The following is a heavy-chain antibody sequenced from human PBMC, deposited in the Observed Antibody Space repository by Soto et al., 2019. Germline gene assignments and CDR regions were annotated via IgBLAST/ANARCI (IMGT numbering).Heavy chain of an antibody. CDR2: IIPIFGTT. Sequence: QVQLVQSGAEVKKPGSSMKVSCKASGDTFSSYAFSWVRQAPGQGLEWMGGIIPIFGTTNYAQKFQGRVTITADESTSTVYMELSSLRSEDAAMYYCARVGTSGSFYSYYGMDVWGQGTTVTVSS. D-gene: IGHD1-26*01. V-gene: IGHV1-69*12. J-gene: IGHJ6*02. CDR3: ARVGTSGSFYSYYGMDV. CDR1: GDTFSSYA.